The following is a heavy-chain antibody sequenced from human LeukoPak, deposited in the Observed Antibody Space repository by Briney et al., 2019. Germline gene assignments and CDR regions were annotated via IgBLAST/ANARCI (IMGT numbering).Heavy chain of an antibody. Sequence: EASVKVSCKASGGTFSSYAISWVRQAPGQGLEWMGGIIPIFGTANYAQKFQGRVTITADESTSTAYMELSSLRSEDTAVYYCARVYDFWSGYYYYGMDVWGQGTTVTVSS. CDR1: GGTFSSYA. J-gene: IGHJ6*02. V-gene: IGHV1-69*13. D-gene: IGHD3-3*01. CDR3: ARVYDFWSGYYYYGMDV. CDR2: IIPIFGTA.